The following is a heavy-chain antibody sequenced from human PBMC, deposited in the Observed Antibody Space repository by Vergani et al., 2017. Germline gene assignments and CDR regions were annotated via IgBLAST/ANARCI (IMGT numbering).Heavy chain of an antibody. CDR3: AKDDIVATIWDY. CDR1: GFTFSSYA. V-gene: IGHV3-23*01. J-gene: IGHJ4*02. D-gene: IGHD5-12*01. CDR2: ISGSGGST. Sequence: EVQLLESGGGLVQPGGSLRLSCAASGFTFSSYAMSWVRQAPGKGLEWVSAISGSGGSTYSAASVKGRFTISRDNSKNTLYLQMNSLRAEDTAVYYCAKDDIVATIWDYWGQGTLVTVSS.